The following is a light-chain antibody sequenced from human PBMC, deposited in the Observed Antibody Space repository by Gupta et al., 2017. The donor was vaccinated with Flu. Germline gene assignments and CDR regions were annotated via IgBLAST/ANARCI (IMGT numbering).Light chain of an antibody. CDR1: NIGSKS. CDR3: QVWDSSSDQVV. J-gene: IGLJ2*01. Sequence: GENNIGSKSVHWYQPRPGQAPVLVVYADSDRPSGIPERFSGSNSGNTATLTISRVEAGDEADYYCQVWDSSSDQVVLGGGTKLTVL. V-gene: IGLV3-21*02. CDR2: ADS.